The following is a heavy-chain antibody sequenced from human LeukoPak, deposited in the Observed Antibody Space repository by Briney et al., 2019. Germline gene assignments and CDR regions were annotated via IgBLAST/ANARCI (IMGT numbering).Heavy chain of an antibody. CDR2: INDAGTTT. CDR1: GFTLSSYA. J-gene: IGHJ4*02. V-gene: IGHV3-64*01. D-gene: IGHD1-26*01. Sequence: GGSLRLSCVVSGFTLSSYAMHWVRQAPGKGLEYVSGINDAGTTTHYANSVKGRFTISRDISNNTLYLQMGSLRAEDMAVYYCARDLSGSYSFDYWGQGTLVTASS. CDR3: ARDLSGSYSFDY.